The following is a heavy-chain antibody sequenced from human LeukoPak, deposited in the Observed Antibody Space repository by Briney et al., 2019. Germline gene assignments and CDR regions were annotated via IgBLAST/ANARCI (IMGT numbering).Heavy chain of an antibody. CDR1: GFTLSSYG. J-gene: IGHJ4*02. CDR2: ISYDGSNK. CDR3: AKEHNYDSSGYYCWGEADY. V-gene: IGHV3-30*18. D-gene: IGHD3-22*01. Sequence: PGRSLRLSCAASGFTLSSYGMHWVRQAPGKGLEWVAVISYDGSNKYYADSVKGRFTISRDNSKNTLYLQMNSLRAEDTAVYYCAKEHNYDSSGYYCWGEADYWGQGTLVTVSS.